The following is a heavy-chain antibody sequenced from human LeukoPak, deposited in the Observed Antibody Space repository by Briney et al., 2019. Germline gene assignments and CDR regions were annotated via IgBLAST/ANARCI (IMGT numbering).Heavy chain of an antibody. CDR1: GGSISSYY. D-gene: IGHD5-18*01. CDR3: ARGQLWSRGYFDY. CDR2: IYYSGST. V-gene: IGHV4-59*01. J-gene: IGHJ4*02. Sequence: NPSETLSLTCTVSGGSISSYYWSWIRQPPGKGLEWIGYIYYSGSTNYNPSLKSRVTISVDTSKNQFSLKLSSVTAADTAVYYCARGQLWSRGYFDYWGQGTLVTVSS.